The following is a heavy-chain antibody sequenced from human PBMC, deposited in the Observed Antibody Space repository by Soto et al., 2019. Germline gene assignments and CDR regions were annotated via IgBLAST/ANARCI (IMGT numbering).Heavy chain of an antibody. CDR2: ISGSGGST. D-gene: IGHD6-6*01. Sequence: GGSLRLSCAASGFTFSSYAMSWVRQAPGKGLEWVSAISGSGGSTYYANSVKGRFTISRDNSKNTLYLQMNSLRAEDTAVYYCAKGMSAARQLGGPDYWGQGTLVTVSS. CDR3: AKGMSAARQLGGPDY. CDR1: GFTFSSYA. J-gene: IGHJ4*02. V-gene: IGHV3-23*01.